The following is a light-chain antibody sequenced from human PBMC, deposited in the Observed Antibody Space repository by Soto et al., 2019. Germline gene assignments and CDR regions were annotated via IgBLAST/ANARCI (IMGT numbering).Light chain of an antibody. CDR2: RND. V-gene: IGLV1-47*01. CDR3: AAWDDSLSGVV. Sequence: QDVVTQPPSASGTPGQRVTISCSGSISNLGSNFVFWYQQLPGAAPKLLISRNDQRPSGVPDRFSGSKSGTSASLAISGLRSEDEADYHCAAWDDSLSGVVFGGGTKVTVL. CDR1: ISNLGSNF. J-gene: IGLJ3*02.